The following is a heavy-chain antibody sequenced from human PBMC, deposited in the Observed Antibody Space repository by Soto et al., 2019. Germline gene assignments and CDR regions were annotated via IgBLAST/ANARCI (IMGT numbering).Heavy chain of an antibody. CDR3: ARGIDDYDSSGRARGDY. J-gene: IGHJ4*02. D-gene: IGHD3-22*01. Sequence: ASVKLSCTSSGYTFTSYGISWVRQAPGQGLEWMGWISAYNGNTNYAQKLQGRVTMTTDTSTSTAYMELRSLRSDDTAVYYCARGIDDYDSSGRARGDYWGQGNLVTVSS. CDR1: GYTFTSYG. V-gene: IGHV1-18*01. CDR2: ISAYNGNT.